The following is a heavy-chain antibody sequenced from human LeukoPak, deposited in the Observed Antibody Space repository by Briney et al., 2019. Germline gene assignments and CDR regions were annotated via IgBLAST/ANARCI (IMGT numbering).Heavy chain of an antibody. CDR2: INHSGST. Sequence: SETLSLTCAVYGGSFSGYYWSWIRQPPGKGLEWIGEINHSGSTNYNPSLKSRVTILVDTSKNQFSLKLSSVTAADTAVYYCARGRGRGGHYDFWSGQTYYYYGMDVWGQGTTVTVSS. CDR3: ARGRGRGGHYDFWSGQTYYYYGMDV. CDR1: GGSFSGYY. D-gene: IGHD3-3*01. V-gene: IGHV4-34*01. J-gene: IGHJ6*02.